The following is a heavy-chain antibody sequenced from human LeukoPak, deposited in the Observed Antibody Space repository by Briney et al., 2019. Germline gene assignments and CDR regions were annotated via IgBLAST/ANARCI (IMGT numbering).Heavy chain of an antibody. D-gene: IGHD2-15*01. Sequence: QPGGSLRLSCAASGFTVSSNDMSWVRQAPGKGLEWVSVIYSGGTTYYADSVKGRFTISRDNSKNTLYLLMNSLRAEDTAVYYCARGGYCSGGNCYGYFDYWGQGTLVTASS. CDR2: IYSGGTT. CDR1: GFTVSSND. V-gene: IGHV3-66*01. J-gene: IGHJ4*02. CDR3: ARGGYCSGGNCYGYFDY.